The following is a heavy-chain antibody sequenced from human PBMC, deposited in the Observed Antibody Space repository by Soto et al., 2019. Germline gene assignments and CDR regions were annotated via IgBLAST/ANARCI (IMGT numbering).Heavy chain of an antibody. J-gene: IGHJ4*02. CDR3: AKVDCGSSGCRLIDY. V-gene: IGHV3-23*01. D-gene: IGHD2-2*01. CDR2: ITGNGETT. CDR1: GFTFINHA. Sequence: PGGSLRLSCVGSGFTFINHAMNWVRQAPGKGLEWVTGITGNGETTNYADSVKGRFTISRDNSKNTLYLQMNSLRAEDTAVYYCAKVDCGSSGCRLIDYWGQGTLVTVSS.